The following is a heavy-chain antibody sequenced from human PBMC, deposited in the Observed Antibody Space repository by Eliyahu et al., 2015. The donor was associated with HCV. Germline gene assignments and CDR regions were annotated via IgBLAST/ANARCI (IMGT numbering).Heavy chain of an antibody. D-gene: IGHD1-1*01. Sequence: QVQLVESGGGVVQPGRSLRLXCXASGFTFSSXGXHWVRQAPGKGLEWVAVIWYDGSNKYYADSVKGRFTISRDNSKNTLYLQMNSLRAEDTAVYYCAREGRKSEYNWNDGWFDPWGQGTLVTVSS. CDR1: GFTFSSXG. V-gene: IGHV3-33*08. CDR2: IWYDGSNK. J-gene: IGHJ5*02. CDR3: AREGRKSEYNWNDGWFDP.